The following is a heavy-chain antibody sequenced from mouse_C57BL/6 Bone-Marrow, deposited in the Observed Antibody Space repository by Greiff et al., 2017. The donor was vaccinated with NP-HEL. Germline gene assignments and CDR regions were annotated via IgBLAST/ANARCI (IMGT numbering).Heavy chain of an antibody. Sequence: QVQLQQPGAELVMPGASVKLSCKASGYTFTSYWMHWVKQRPGQGLEWIGEIDPSDSYTNYNQKFKGKSTLTVDKSSGTAYMQLSSLTSEDSAVYYCAREDYDSSYGYWGQGTTLTVSS. J-gene: IGHJ2*01. V-gene: IGHV1-69*01. CDR1: GYTFTSYW. CDR2: IDPSDSYT. D-gene: IGHD1-1*01. CDR3: AREDYDSSYGY.